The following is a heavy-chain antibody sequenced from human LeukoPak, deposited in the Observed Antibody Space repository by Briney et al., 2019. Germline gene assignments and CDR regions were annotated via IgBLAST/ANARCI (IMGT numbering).Heavy chain of an antibody. J-gene: IGHJ4*02. V-gene: IGHV3-21*06. D-gene: IGHD3-10*01. CDR3: AKEMYYYGSGILNYFDY. CDR2: ISNSGTYI. Sequence: GGSLRLSCAASGFTFSRYNMNWVRQSPGKGLEWVSSISNSGTYIYYSDSVRGRFTISRDNAKNSLYLQMSSLRAEDTAVYYCAKEMYYYGSGILNYFDYWGQGTLVTVSS. CDR1: GFTFSRYN.